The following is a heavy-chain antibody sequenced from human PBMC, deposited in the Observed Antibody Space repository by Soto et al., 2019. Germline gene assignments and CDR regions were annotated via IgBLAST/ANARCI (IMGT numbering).Heavy chain of an antibody. CDR2: ITGSGGST. V-gene: IGHV3-23*01. J-gene: IGHJ4*02. CDR3: AKGSRSTYPYDLDY. Sequence: EVQVLESGGGLVQPGGSLRLSCAASGFTFSSYALTWIRQAPGKGLEWVSAITGSGGSTFYADSAKGRFTISRDNSKSTLYRQMNSRGAGDTAVYYCAKGSRSTYPYDLDYWGQGTLVTGSS. CDR1: GFTFSSYA. D-gene: IGHD3-10*01.